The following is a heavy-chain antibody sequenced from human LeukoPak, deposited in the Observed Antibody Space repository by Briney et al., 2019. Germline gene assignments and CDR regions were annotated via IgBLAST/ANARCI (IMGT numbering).Heavy chain of an antibody. CDR2: IYYSGSS. V-gene: IGHV4-31*03. CDR1: GGSINNGGYY. J-gene: IGHJ4*02. Sequence: KASETLSLTCTVSGGSINNGGYYWSWIRQHPGKGLEWIGYIYYSGSSYHNPSLRSRVTISVDTSKNHFSLKLSSVTAADTAVYYCARNRDGYNSFDYWGQGTLVTVSS. CDR3: ARNRDGYNSFDY. D-gene: IGHD5-24*01.